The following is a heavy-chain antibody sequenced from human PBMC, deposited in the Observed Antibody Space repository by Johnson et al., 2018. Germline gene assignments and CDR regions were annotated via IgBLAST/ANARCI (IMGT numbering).Heavy chain of an antibody. D-gene: IGHD5-24*01. CDR2: INHSGST. CDR1: GGSLSGYY. J-gene: IGHJ3*02. V-gene: IGHV4-34*01. CDR3: AGDMRFIAVEMAPIRAFDI. Sequence: QVQLQQWGAGLLKPSETLSLTCAVYGGSLSGYYWSWIRQPPGKGLEWIGEINHSGSTNYNPSLKSRVTTSVDTSKNQFSLKPSSVTAADTAVYYWAGDMRFIAVEMAPIRAFDIWGQGTMVTVSS.